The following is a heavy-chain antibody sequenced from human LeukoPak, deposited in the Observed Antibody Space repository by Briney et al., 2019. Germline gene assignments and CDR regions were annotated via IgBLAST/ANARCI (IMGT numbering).Heavy chain of an antibody. CDR2: ISGSGGST. J-gene: IGHJ6*02. CDR1: GFTFSSYA. V-gene: IGHV3-23*01. CDR3: AGTIPYYYGMDV. D-gene: IGHD1-1*01. Sequence: PGGSLRLSCAASGFTFSSYAMSWVRQAPGKGLEWVSAISGSGGSTYYADSVKGRFTISRDNSKNTLYLQMNSLGAEDTAVYYCAGTIPYYYGMDVWGQGTTVTVSS.